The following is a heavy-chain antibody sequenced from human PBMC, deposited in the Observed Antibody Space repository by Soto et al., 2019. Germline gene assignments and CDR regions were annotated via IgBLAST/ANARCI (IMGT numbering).Heavy chain of an antibody. CDR2: IHKDGSTT. CDR3: ARGGVGSFDY. CDR1: GFTFSSYW. Sequence: HPGGSLRLSCAASGFTFSSYWMHWVRQAPGKGLVWVSHIHKDGSTTSYADSVKGRFTISRDNAKNTVYLQINSLRAEDTAVYYCARGGVGSFDYWGQGTQVTVSS. V-gene: IGHV3-74*01. J-gene: IGHJ4*02. D-gene: IGHD2-2*03.